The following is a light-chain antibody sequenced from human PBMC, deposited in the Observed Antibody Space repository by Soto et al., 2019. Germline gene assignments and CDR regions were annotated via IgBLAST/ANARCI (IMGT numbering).Light chain of an antibody. CDR3: QQGYSTPPT. Sequence: DIQMTQSPSSLSASVGDRVTITCRASQSISSSLNWYQQKPGKAPKLLIYAASSLQSGVPSRFSGSGSGTDFTLTISSLQPEDFATYYCQQGYSTPPTFGGGTKVEIK. CDR2: AAS. CDR1: QSISSS. V-gene: IGKV1-39*01. J-gene: IGKJ4*01.